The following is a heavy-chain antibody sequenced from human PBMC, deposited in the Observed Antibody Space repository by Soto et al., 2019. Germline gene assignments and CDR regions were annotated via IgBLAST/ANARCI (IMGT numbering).Heavy chain of an antibody. D-gene: IGHD6-13*01. Sequence: EVQLVESGGCLVQPGGSLRLSCAASGFTVSSNYMSWVRQAPGKGLEWVSVIYSGGSTYYADYVKGRFTISRDNSKNTLYLQMNSLRAEDTAVYYCASNLAAVPIYYYYMDVWCNGTTVTVSS. CDR1: GFTVSSNY. CDR2: IYSGGST. CDR3: ASNLAAVPIYYYYMDV. J-gene: IGHJ6*03. V-gene: IGHV3-66*01.